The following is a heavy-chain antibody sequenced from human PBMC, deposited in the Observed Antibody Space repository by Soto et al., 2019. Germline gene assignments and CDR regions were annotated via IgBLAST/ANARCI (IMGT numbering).Heavy chain of an antibody. J-gene: IGHJ6*02. Sequence: QVQLVESGGGVVQPGRSLRLSCAASGFTFSSYGMHWVRQAPGKGLEWVAVIWYDGSNKYYADSVKGRFTISRDNSKNTLYLQMNSLRAEDTAVYYCARLYCSGGSCYYPTTYYYYCGMDVWGQGTTVTVSS. D-gene: IGHD2-15*01. V-gene: IGHV3-33*01. CDR3: ARLYCSGGSCYYPTTYYYYCGMDV. CDR2: IWYDGSNK. CDR1: GFTFSSYG.